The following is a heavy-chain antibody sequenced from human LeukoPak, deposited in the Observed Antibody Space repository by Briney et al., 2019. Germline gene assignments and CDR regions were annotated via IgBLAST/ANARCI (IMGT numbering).Heavy chain of an antibody. Sequence: SETLSLTCTVSGGSISSHYWSWIRQPPGKGLEWIGYIYYSGSTNYNPPLKSRVTISVDTSKNQFSLKLSSVTAADTAVYYCARIPLRKGWFDPWGQGTLVTVSS. CDR3: ARIPLRKGWFDP. V-gene: IGHV4-59*11. D-gene: IGHD4-17*01. CDR1: GGSISSHY. J-gene: IGHJ5*02. CDR2: IYYSGST.